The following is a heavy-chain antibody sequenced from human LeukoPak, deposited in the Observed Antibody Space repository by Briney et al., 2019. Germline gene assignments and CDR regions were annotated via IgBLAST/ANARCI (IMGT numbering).Heavy chain of an antibody. CDR1: GLTFSSYS. CDR3: ASQRVVVVAANAEGAFDI. CDR2: ISSCSNYI. J-gene: IGHJ3*02. V-gene: IGHV3-21*01. D-gene: IGHD2-15*01. Sequence: GGSLRLSCAASGLTFSSYSMNWVRQAPGKGLEWVSSISSCSNYIYYADAVKGRFSISRDNAKNSLYLQMNSLRAEDTAVYYCASQRVVVVAANAEGAFDIWGQGTMVTVSS.